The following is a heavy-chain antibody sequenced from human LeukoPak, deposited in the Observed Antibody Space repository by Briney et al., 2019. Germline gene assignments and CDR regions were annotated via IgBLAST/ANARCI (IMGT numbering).Heavy chain of an antibody. CDR3: ARVFGAGYSDY. D-gene: IGHD4/OR15-4a*01. J-gene: IGHJ4*02. CDR1: GFPFSTFW. Sequence: GGSLRLSCAVSGFPFSTFWMSWVRQAPGKGLEWVANINQDGSEKYYVDSVRGRFAISRDNAKNSLYLQMNSLRAEDTAVYYCARVFGAGYSDYWGQGTLVTVSS. V-gene: IGHV3-7*01. CDR2: INQDGSEK.